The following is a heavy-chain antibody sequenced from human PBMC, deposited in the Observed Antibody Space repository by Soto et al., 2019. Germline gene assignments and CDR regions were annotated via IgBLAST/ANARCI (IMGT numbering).Heavy chain of an antibody. CDR2: ISYDGSNK. J-gene: IGHJ4*02. Sequence: QVQLVESGGGVVQPGRSLRLSCAASGFTFSSYAMHWVRQAPGKGLEWVAVISYDGSNKYYADSVKGRFTISRVNSKNTLYLQMNSLRAEDTAVYYCASHSSSLTGAFDYWGQGTLVTVSS. V-gene: IGHV3-30-3*01. CDR3: ASHSSSLTGAFDY. D-gene: IGHD6-13*01. CDR1: GFTFSSYA.